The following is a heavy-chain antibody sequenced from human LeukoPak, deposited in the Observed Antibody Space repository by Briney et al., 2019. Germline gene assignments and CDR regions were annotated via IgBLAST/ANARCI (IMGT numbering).Heavy chain of an antibody. J-gene: IGHJ4*02. Sequence: SVKVSCKASGGTFSSYAISWVRQAPGQGLEWRGGIIPIFGTANYAQKLQGRVTITTDESTSTAYMELSSLRSEDTAVYYCATGRGSQQFDYWGQGTLVTVSS. CDR2: IIPIFGTA. D-gene: IGHD3-10*01. CDR3: ATGRGSQQFDY. V-gene: IGHV1-69*05. CDR1: GGTFSSYA.